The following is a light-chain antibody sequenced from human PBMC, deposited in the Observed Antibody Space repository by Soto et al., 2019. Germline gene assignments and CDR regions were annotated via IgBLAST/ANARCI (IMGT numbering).Light chain of an antibody. J-gene: IGLJ1*01. CDR1: SSDVGAYNY. CDR2: EVS. V-gene: IGLV2-8*01. CDR3: SSDAGSNIFV. Sequence: QPVLTQPPSASGSPGQSVTISCTGTSSDVGAYNYVSWYQQHPGKAPKLMIYEVSKRPSGVPDRFSGSKSGNTASLTVSGLQAEDEADYYCSSDAGSNIFVFGTGTKVTVL.